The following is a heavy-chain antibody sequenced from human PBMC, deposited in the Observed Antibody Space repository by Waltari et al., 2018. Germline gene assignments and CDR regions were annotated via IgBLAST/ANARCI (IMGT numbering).Heavy chain of an antibody. Sequence: EVQLVESGGGLIQPGGSLRLSCAASGLTVSSNYMSWVRQAPGKGLEWVSVIYSGGSTYYADSVKGRFTISRDNSKNTLYLQMNSLRAEDTAVYYCARDDCSSTSCSFDYWGQGTLVTVSS. V-gene: IGHV3-53*01. CDR1: GLTVSSNY. CDR3: ARDDCSSTSCSFDY. D-gene: IGHD2-2*01. CDR2: IYSGGST. J-gene: IGHJ4*02.